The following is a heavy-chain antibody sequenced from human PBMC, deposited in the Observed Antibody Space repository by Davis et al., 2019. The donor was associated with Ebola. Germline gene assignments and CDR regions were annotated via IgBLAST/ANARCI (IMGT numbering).Heavy chain of an antibody. CDR1: GGSMTGYY. V-gene: IGHV4-59*01. CDR2: IFDGARA. Sequence: MPGGSLRLSCTVSGGSMTGYYWNWIRQPPGKGLEWIGYIFDGARADYNPSLRRRVTISVDTSKNQFSLNLNSVTPADTAVYYCARTTYYSHSGSFAFYFDSWGQGTLVSVSS. CDR3: ARTTYYSHSGSFAFYFDS. D-gene: IGHD3-22*01. J-gene: IGHJ4*02.